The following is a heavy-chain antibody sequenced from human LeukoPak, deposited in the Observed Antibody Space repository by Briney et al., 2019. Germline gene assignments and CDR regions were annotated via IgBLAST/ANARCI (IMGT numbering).Heavy chain of an antibody. D-gene: IGHD1-26*01. Sequence: GASVKVSCKASGYTFTSYYMHWVRQAPGQGLEWMGIINPSGGSTSYAQKFQGRVTMTRDTSTSTVYMELSSLRSEDTAVYYCARKLPIKSGYYYYGMDVWGQGTTVTVSS. CDR3: ARKLPIKSGYYYYGMDV. CDR1: GYTFTSYY. CDR2: INPSGGST. J-gene: IGHJ6*02. V-gene: IGHV1-46*01.